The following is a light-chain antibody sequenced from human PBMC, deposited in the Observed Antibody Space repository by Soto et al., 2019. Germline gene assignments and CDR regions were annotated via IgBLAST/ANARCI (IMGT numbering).Light chain of an antibody. CDR1: SSNIGAGHD. J-gene: IGLJ1*01. Sequence: QSVLTQPPSVSGAPGQRVTISCTGSSSNIGAGHDVHWYQQLPGTAPKLLIYGNSNRPSGVPDRFSGSKSGTSASLAISGLQSEDEADYYCAAWDDSLNGQVFGTGTKVTVL. CDR3: AAWDDSLNGQV. V-gene: IGLV1-40*01. CDR2: GNS.